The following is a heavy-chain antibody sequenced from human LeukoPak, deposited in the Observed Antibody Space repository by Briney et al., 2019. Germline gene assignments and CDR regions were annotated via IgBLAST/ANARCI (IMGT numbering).Heavy chain of an antibody. V-gene: IGHV1-69*05. CDR2: IIPIFGTA. CDR1: GGTFSSYA. J-gene: IGHJ3*02. D-gene: IGHD5-18*01. Sequence: GASVKVSCKASGGTFSSYAISWVRQAPGQGLEWRGRIIPIFGTANYAQKFQGRVTITTDESTSTAYMELSSLRSEDTAVYYCASPAMAYSALHLDAFDIRGQGTMVTVSS. CDR3: ASPAMAYSALHLDAFDI.